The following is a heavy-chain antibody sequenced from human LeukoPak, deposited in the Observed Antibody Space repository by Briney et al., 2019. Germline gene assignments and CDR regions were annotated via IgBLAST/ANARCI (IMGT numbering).Heavy chain of an antibody. Sequence: GGSLRLSCAASGFTFSSYAMHWVRQAPGKGLEWVAVISYDGSNKYYADSVKGRFAISRDNSKNTLYLQMNSLRAEDTAVYYCARGEDWGSPNFDYWGQGTLVTVSS. J-gene: IGHJ4*02. D-gene: IGHD7-27*01. V-gene: IGHV3-30*09. CDR1: GFTFSSYA. CDR2: ISYDGSNK. CDR3: ARGEDWGSPNFDY.